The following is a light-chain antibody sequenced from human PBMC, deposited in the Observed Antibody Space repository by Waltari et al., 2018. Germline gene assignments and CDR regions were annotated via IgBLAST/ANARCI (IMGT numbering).Light chain of an antibody. Sequence: DIVMTQSPLSLPVTPGEPASISCRSSQSHLHSNGNNYLDWYLQKPGQSRQLLIYLGSNLASGVPDRFSGSGSGTDFTLKISRVEAEDVGVYYCMQSLTSLWTFGQGTKVDIK. CDR3: MQSLTSLWT. V-gene: IGKV2-28*01. CDR2: LGS. CDR1: QSHLHSNGNNY. J-gene: IGKJ1*01.